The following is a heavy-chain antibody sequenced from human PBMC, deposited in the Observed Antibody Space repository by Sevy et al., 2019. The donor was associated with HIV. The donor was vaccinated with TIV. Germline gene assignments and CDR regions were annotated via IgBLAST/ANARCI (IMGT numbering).Heavy chain of an antibody. CDR2: IKQDGSEK. CDR3: ARDIYLTYYDFWSGYQGNDAFDI. J-gene: IGHJ3*02. V-gene: IGHV3-7*01. CDR1: GFTFSSYW. Sequence: GGSLRLSCAASGFTFSSYWMSWVRHAPGKGLEWVANIKQDGSEKYYVDSVKGRFTISRDNAKNSLYLQMNSLRAEDTAVYYCARDIYLTYYDFWSGYQGNDAFDIWGQGTMVTVSS. D-gene: IGHD3-3*01.